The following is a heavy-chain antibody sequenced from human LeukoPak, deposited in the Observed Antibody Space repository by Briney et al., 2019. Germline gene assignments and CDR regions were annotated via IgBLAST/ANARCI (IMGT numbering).Heavy chain of an antibody. D-gene: IGHD3/OR15-3a*01. CDR3: AMPGDWVSRYNWFDP. J-gene: IGHJ5*02. CDR2: IIPIFGTA. V-gene: IGHV1-69*01. Sequence: SVNVSCKASGGTFSSYAISWVRQAPGQGLEWMGGIIPIFGTAIYAQKFQGRVTITADESTSTAYMELSSLRSEDTAVYYCAMPGDWVSRYNWFDPWGQGTLVTVSS. CDR1: GGTFSSYA.